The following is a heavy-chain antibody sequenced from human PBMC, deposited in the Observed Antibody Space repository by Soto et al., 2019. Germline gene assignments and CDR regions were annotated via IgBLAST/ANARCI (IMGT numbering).Heavy chain of an antibody. D-gene: IGHD6-6*01. V-gene: IGHV3-11*03. J-gene: IGHJ3*02. CDR3: ATGQEVSMADI. Sequence: QVQLLESGGGLVRPGGSLRLSCTASKFTVSAYYMAWIRQAPGKGLDWISYISGDSTDRNYADSVKGRFTISRDNAKNSLYAKMSSLTVEDTAVYFCATGQEVSMADIWGQGTTVTVSS. CDR2: ISGDSTDR. CDR1: KFTVSAYY.